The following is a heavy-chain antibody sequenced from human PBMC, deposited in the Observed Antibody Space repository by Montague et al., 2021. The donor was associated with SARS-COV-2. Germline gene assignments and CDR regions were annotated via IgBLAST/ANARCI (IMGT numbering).Heavy chain of an antibody. CDR3: ARDRVHPDYGDAFDL. CDR2: ITYDGIDK. V-gene: IGHV3-30*04. D-gene: IGHD4/OR15-4a*01. CDR1: GSIFSNFA. J-gene: IGHJ3*01. Sequence: SLRLSLSASGSIFSNFAFHWVRQAPGKGLEWVAIITYDGIDKFYADSVKGRFTISRDNSKNTLYLRLNSLTPEDTAVYYCARDRVHPDYGDAFDLWGRGTLVTVSS.